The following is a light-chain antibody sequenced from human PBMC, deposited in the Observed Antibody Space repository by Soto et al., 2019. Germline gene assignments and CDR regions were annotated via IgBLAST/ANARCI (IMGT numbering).Light chain of an antibody. CDR2: EVS. Sequence: QSVLTQPAPVSGSPGQSITISCTGTSSDVGSYNLVSWYQQHPGKAPKLMIYEVSKRPSGVSNRSSGSKSGNTASLTISGLQAEDEADYSCCSYAGSSTYVFGTGTKVTVL. J-gene: IGLJ1*01. V-gene: IGLV2-23*02. CDR3: CSYAGSSTYV. CDR1: SSDVGSYNL.